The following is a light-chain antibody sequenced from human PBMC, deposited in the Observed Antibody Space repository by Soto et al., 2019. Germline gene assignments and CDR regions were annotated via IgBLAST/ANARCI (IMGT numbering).Light chain of an antibody. J-gene: IGKJ2*01. Sequence: EIVLTQSPGTLSLSPRERATLSCRASQSIFNNYLAWYQQKPGQAPRLLVYGASFRATGIPDRFSGSGSGTDFTLTISRLVPEDFAVYYCQQYGGSPFTFGQGTRLEIK. V-gene: IGKV3-20*01. CDR1: QSIFNNY. CDR3: QQYGGSPFT. CDR2: GAS.